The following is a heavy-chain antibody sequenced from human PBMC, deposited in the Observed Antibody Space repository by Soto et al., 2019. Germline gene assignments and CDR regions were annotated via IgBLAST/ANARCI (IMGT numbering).Heavy chain of an antibody. CDR1: DGSIVDRNGR. J-gene: IGHJ5*02. CDR2: ISSSGST. Sequence: VADGSIVDRNGRRVSNRQTPGMGLEWIGSISSSGSTHYTPSLRSRVTISVDTSTNHFSLKLSSVTATDTALYYCARHAGYSNGRRWFDPWGQGTLVTVSS. D-gene: IGHD3-22*01. CDR3: ARHAGYSNGRRWFDP. V-gene: IGHV4-39*01.